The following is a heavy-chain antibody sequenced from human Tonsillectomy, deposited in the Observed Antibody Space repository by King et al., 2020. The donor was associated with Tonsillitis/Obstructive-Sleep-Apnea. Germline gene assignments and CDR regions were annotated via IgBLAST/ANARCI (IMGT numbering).Heavy chain of an antibody. D-gene: IGHD3-3*01. V-gene: IGHV3-30*01. CDR3: ARPYYDFWSGYYSLFDY. CDR1: GFTFSSYA. Sequence: QLVQSGGGVVQPGRSLRLSCAASGFTFSSYAMHWVRQAPGKGLEWVAVISYDGSNKYYADSVKGRFTISRDNSKNTLYLQMKSLRAEDTAVDYCARPYYDFWSGYYSLFDYWGQGTLVTVSS. CDR2: ISYDGSNK. J-gene: IGHJ4*02.